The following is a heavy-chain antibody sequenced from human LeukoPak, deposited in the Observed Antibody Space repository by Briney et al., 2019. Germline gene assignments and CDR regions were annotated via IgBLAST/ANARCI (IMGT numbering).Heavy chain of an antibody. CDR3: AKDMRRSWYGFSWFDP. D-gene: IGHD6-13*01. CDR2: ISWNSGSI. Sequence: PGRSLRLSCAASGFTFDDYAMHWVRQAPGKGLEWVSGISWNSGSIGYADSVKGRFTISRDNAKNSLYLQMNSLRAEDTALYYCAKDMRRSWYGFSWFDPWRQGTLVTVSP. V-gene: IGHV3-9*01. J-gene: IGHJ5*02. CDR1: GFTFDDYA.